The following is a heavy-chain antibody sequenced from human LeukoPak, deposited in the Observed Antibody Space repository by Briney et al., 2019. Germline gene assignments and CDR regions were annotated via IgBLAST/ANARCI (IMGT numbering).Heavy chain of an antibody. V-gene: IGHV4-4*07. CDR3: ARNQYCSSTSCWHAFDI. CDR2: IYTSGYT. D-gene: IGHD2-2*01. CDR1: GGSIISYY. J-gene: IGHJ3*02. Sequence: SETLSLTYTVSGGSIISYYWSWIRQPAGKGLEWIGRIYTSGYTNYNPSLRSRVTISVDTSKNQFSLKLSSVTAADTAVYYCARNQYCSSTSCWHAFDIWGQGTMVTVSS.